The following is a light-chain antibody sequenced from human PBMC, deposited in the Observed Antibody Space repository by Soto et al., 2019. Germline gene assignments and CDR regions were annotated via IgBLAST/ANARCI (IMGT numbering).Light chain of an antibody. J-gene: IGKJ4*01. CDR3: QQYNNWSPLT. Sequence: EIVMTQSPATLSVSPGERATLSCRASQSVSSNLAWYQQKPGQAPRLLIYGASTRATGIPARFSGSWSGTEFTPTISSLQSEDFAVYYCQQYNNWSPLTFGGGTKVEIK. CDR2: GAS. V-gene: IGKV3-15*01. CDR1: QSVSSN.